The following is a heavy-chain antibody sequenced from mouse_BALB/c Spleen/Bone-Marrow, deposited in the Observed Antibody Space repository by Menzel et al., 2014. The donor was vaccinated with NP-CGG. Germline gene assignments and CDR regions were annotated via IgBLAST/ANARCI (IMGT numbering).Heavy chain of an antibody. CDR2: IDPANGNT. D-gene: IGHD2-14*01. V-gene: IGHV14-3*02. Sequence: VQLQHSGAELVKPGASVKLSCTASGFNIXDTYLHWVKQRPEQGLEWIGRIDPANGNTKYDPKFQGKATITADTSSNTAYLQLSSLTSEDTAVYYCASYRYAWYFDVWGAGTTVTVSS. CDR1: GFNIXDTY. J-gene: IGHJ1*01. CDR3: ASYRYAWYFDV.